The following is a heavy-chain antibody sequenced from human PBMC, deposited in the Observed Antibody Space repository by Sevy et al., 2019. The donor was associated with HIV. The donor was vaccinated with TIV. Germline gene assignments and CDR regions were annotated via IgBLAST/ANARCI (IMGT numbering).Heavy chain of an antibody. Sequence: ASVKVSCKASGYTFTDYYIHWVRQAPGQGLEWMGWINPKSGGTNYAQKFHGRVTMTRDTSISTAYMEFSRLRSDDTAGYYCARVGEPAGIDPYYYGVDVWGPGATVTGSS. CDR3: ARVGEPAGIDPYYYGVDV. CDR1: GYTFTDYY. D-gene: IGHD2-2*02. CDR2: INPKSGGT. J-gene: IGHJ6*02. V-gene: IGHV1-2*02.